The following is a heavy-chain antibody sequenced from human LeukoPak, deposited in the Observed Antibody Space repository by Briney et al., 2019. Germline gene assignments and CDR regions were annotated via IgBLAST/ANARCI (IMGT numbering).Heavy chain of an antibody. J-gene: IGHJ4*02. D-gene: IGHD3-9*01. CDR3: ARAGGELRYFDWLDY. V-gene: IGHV1-18*01. CDR1: GYTFTSYG. Sequence: GASVKVSCKASGYTFTSYGISWVRQAPGQGLEWMGWISAYNGNTNYAQKLQGRVTMTTDTSTSTAYMDLRSLRSDDTAVYYCARAGGELRYFDWLDYWGQGTLVTVSS. CDR2: ISAYNGNT.